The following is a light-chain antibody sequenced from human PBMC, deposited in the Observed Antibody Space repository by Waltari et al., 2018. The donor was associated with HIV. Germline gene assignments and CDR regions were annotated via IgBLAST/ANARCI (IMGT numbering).Light chain of an antibody. CDR3: AAWDDSLNGVV. J-gene: IGLJ2*01. V-gene: IGLV1-36*01. Sequence: VLTQPPSVSEAPRRRVTISCSGSSSNIGNNAVNWYQQLPGKPPKLLIYYDDLLASGVSDRFSGSKSGTSASLAISGLQSEDESDYYCAAWDDSLNGVVFGGGTKLTVL. CDR2: YDD. CDR1: SSNIGNNA.